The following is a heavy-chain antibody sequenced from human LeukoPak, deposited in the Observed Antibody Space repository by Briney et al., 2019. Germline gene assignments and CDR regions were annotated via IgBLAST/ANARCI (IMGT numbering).Heavy chain of an antibody. J-gene: IGHJ4*02. CDR3: ARGPPLG. CDR2: ISSSSSTI. V-gene: IGHV3-48*01. CDR1: GFTVSSNY. D-gene: IGHD3-16*01. Sequence: PGGSLRLSCAASGFTVSSNYMSWVRQAPGKGLEWVSYISSSSSTIYYADSVKGRFTISRDNAKNSLYLQMNSLRAEDTAVYYCARGPPLGWGQGTLVTVSS.